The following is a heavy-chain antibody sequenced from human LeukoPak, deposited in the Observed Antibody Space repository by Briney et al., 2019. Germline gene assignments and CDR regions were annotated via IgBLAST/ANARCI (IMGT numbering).Heavy chain of an antibody. CDR2: LGTDGTYT. Sequence: GGSLRLCCAASGFNLRDYWMHWVRQAPGKGLVWVSRLGTDGTYTNYADSVTGRFTISRDNAKNTLYLQMDSLRAEDTSFYYCVRDPSNSGNWFDLWGQGTLVTVSS. V-gene: IGHV3-74*01. J-gene: IGHJ5*02. CDR1: GFNLRDYW. CDR3: VRDPSNSGNWFDL. D-gene: IGHD4-11*01.